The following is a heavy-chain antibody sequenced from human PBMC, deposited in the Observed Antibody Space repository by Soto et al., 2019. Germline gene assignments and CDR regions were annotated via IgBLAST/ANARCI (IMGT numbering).Heavy chain of an antibody. CDR3: GGLEGGYYVWGSYLSRWYDP. CDR1: GGSISSSSYY. D-gene: IGHD3-16*02. CDR2: IYYSGST. J-gene: IGHJ5*02. Sequence: PSETLSLTCTVSGGSISSSSYYWGWIRQPPGKGLEWIGSIYYSGSTYYNPSLKSRVTISVDTSKNQFSLKLSSVTAADTAVYYCGGLEGGYYVWGSYLSRWYDPWREVTLVTVS. V-gene: IGHV4-39*01.